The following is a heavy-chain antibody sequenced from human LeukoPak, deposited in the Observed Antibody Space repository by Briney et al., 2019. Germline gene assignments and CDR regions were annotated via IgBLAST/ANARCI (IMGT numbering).Heavy chain of an antibody. J-gene: IGHJ4*02. D-gene: IGHD2-15*01. V-gene: IGHV4-34*01. Sequence: SETLSLTCAVYGGSFSGYYWSWIRQPPGKGLGWIGEINHSGSTNYNPSLKSRVTISVDTSKNQFSLKLSSVTAADTAVYYCASQGKDCSGGSCYSGVRYFDYWGQGTLVTVSS. CDR3: ASQGKDCSGGSCYSGVRYFDY. CDR1: GGSFSGYY. CDR2: INHSGST.